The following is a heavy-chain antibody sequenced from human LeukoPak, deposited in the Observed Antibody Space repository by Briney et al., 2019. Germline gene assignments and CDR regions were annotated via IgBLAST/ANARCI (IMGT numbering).Heavy chain of an antibody. CDR1: GFTFSGNW. Sequence: QTGGSLTLSCEASGFTFSGNWMSWVRQAPGKGLEWVASINPDGSQILYVDSVRGRFTISRDNTKSSLYLQMNSLGAEDTALYYCAKLLGTSTTYDSWGQGARVTVSS. J-gene: IGHJ4*02. V-gene: IGHV3-7*01. CDR3: AKLLGTSTTYDS. CDR2: INPDGSQI. D-gene: IGHD2/OR15-2a*01.